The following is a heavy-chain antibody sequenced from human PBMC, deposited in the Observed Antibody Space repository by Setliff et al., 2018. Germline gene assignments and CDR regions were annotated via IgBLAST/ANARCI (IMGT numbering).Heavy chain of an antibody. J-gene: IGHJ5*02. D-gene: IGHD3-3*01. CDR2: INAGNGNT. Sequence: GASVKVSCKASGYTFTSYAMHWVRQAPGQRLEWMGWINAGNGNTKYSQKFQGRVTITRDTSASTAYMELSSLRSEDTAVYYCAKGFWDYDFWSGYYIQGRFDPWGQGTLVTVSS. CDR3: AKGFWDYDFWSGYYIQGRFDP. V-gene: IGHV1-3*01. CDR1: GYTFTSYA.